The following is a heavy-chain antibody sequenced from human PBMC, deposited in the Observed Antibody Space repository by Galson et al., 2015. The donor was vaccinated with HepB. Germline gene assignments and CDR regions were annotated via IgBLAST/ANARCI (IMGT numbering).Heavy chain of an antibody. J-gene: IGHJ6*02. D-gene: IGHD3-10*01. CDR2: IYYSGST. Sequence: TLSLTCAVSGDSISSGGYSWSWIRQPPGKTLEWIGYIYYSGSTYYSPSLKSRVTISIDTSKNQFSLRLSSVTAADTAMYYCALATGNPRGYGMDVWGQGTTVTVSS. CDR3: ALATGNPRGYGMDV. CDR1: GDSISSGGYS. V-gene: IGHV4-30-4*07.